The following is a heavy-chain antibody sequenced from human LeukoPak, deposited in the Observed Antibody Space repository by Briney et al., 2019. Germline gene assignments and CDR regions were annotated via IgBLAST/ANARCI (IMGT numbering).Heavy chain of an antibody. CDR1: GGSISSGGYY. CDR2: IYYSGST. CDR3: ARGDPNNWFDP. Sequence: PSETLSLTCTVSGGSISSGGYYWSWIRQHPGKGLEWIGYIYYSGSTYYNPSLKSRVTISVDTSKNQFSLKLSSVTAADTAVYYCARGDPNNWFDPWGQGTLVTVSS. V-gene: IGHV4-31*03. J-gene: IGHJ5*02.